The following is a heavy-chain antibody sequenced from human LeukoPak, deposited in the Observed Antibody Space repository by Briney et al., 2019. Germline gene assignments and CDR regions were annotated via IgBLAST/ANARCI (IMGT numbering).Heavy chain of an antibody. V-gene: IGHV4-59*01. D-gene: IGHD6-19*01. Sequence: PSETLSLTCTVSDGSITNYDWSWVRQPPGKGLEFIGHVHYSGTADYNPSLKSRVTISIDTSKKHFFLKLKSVTAADTAVYYCAGSTEAVAGWYFDYWGQGTLVTVSS. CDR1: DGSITNYD. CDR3: AGSTEAVAGWYFDY. J-gene: IGHJ4*02. CDR2: VHYSGTA.